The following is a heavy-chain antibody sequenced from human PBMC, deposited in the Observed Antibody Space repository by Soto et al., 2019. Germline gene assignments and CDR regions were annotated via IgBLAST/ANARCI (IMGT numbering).Heavy chain of an antibody. CDR2: INHSGST. D-gene: IGHD3-16*02. CDR1: GGSFSGYY. J-gene: IGHJ4*02. CDR3: ARGAVVITFGGVIVPTRFDY. Sequence: SETLSLTCAVYGGSFSGYYWSWIRQPPGKGLEWIGEINHSGSTNYNPSLKSRVTISVDTSKNQFSLKLSSVTAADMAVYYCARGAVVITFGGVIVPTRFDYWGQGTLVTAPQ. V-gene: IGHV4-34*01.